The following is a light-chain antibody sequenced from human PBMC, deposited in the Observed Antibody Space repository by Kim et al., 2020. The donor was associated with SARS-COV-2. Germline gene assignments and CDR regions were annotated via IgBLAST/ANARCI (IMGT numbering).Light chain of an antibody. Sequence: GPSIPITCTGTSSDVGGYNYVSWYQQHPGKAPKLMIYDVNNRPSGVSNRFSGSKSGNTASLTISGLQADDEGDYYCSSYTSSSTLLFGGGTQLTVL. V-gene: IGLV2-14*03. J-gene: IGLJ2*01. CDR3: SSYTSSSTLL. CDR1: SSDVGGYNY. CDR2: DVN.